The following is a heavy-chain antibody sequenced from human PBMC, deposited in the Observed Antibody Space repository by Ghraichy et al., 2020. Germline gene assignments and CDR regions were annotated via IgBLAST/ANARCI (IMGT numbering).Heavy chain of an antibody. V-gene: IGHV4-34*01. CDR2: INHSGST. CDR1: GGSFSGYY. J-gene: IGHJ5*02. Sequence: SQTLSLTCAVYGGSFSGYYWSWIRQPPGKGLEWIGEINHSGSTNYNPSLKSRVTISVDTSKNQFSLKLSSVTAADTAVYYCARHVHSSSWLQWFDPWGQGTLVTVSS. CDR3: ARHVHSSSWLQWFDP. D-gene: IGHD6-6*01.